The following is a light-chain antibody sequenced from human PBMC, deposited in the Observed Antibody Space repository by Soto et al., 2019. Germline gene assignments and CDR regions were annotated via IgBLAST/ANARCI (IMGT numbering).Light chain of an antibody. J-gene: IGKJ4*01. CDR2: GAS. V-gene: IGKV3-20*01. CDR3: QQYGSSALT. Sequence: EIVLTQSPGTLSLSPGERATLSCRASQSVSSSYLAWYQQKPGQAPGLLIYGASSSATGIPHRFSGSGSGTDFTLTISRLEPEDFAVYYCQQYGSSALTFGGGTKVEIK. CDR1: QSVSSSY.